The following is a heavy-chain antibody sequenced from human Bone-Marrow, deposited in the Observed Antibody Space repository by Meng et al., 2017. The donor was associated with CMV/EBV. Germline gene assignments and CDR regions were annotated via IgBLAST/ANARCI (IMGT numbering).Heavy chain of an antibody. V-gene: IGHV1-2*02. CDR3: ARVNRMYNILTGYQGGWCDP. CDR1: GYTFTGYY. Sequence: ASVKVSCKASGYTFTGYYMHWVRQAPGQGLECMGWINPNSGGTNYAQKFQGRATMTRDTSISTAYMELRRLRSDDTAVYYCARVNRMYNILTGYQGGWCDPWGPGTLVTVAS. CDR2: INPNSGGT. J-gene: IGHJ5*02. D-gene: IGHD3-9*01.